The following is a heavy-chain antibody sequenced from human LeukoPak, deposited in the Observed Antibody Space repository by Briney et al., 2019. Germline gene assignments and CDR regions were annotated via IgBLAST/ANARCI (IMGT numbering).Heavy chain of an antibody. D-gene: IGHD2-2*01. CDR3: ARPLGYCSSTSCYGGAFDI. CDR2: IIFVGRT. J-gene: IGHJ3*02. Sequence: PLERLSLTRTVSVGSLTSRSYYWGWIGQPPGKGREGMGGIIFVGRTYSNPSLKRRSPISEATPKNQFSLSLSSVTAPDMPVFYYARPLGYCSSTSCYGGAFDIWGQGTMVTVSS. V-gene: IGHV4-39*01. CDR1: VGSLTSRSYY.